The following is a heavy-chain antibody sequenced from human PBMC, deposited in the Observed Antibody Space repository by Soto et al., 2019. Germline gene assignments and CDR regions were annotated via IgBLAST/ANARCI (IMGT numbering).Heavy chain of an antibody. D-gene: IGHD3-10*01. V-gene: IGHV4-39*01. J-gene: IGHJ4*02. CDR3: ARQRGVLWFGELLGYFDY. CDR1: GGSISSSSYY. Sequence: SETLSLTCTVSGGSISSSSYYWGWIRQPPGKGLEWIGSIYYSGSTYYNPSLKSRVTISVDTSKNQFSLKLSSVTAADTAVYYCARQRGVLWFGELLGYFDYWGQGTLVTVSS. CDR2: IYYSGST.